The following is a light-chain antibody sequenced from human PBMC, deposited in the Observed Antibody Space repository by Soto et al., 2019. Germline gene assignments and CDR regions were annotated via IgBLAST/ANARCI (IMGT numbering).Light chain of an antibody. CDR2: ATS. J-gene: IGKJ1*01. CDR1: QAISTE. V-gene: IGKV1-6*01. CDR3: LQDYSYPRT. Sequence: AIQMTQSPSSLSASVGDRVTITCRASQAISTELGWYQQKPGNAPKLLIYATSILQSGVTSRFSGIRSGTDDTLAICSLQPEDFATYYCLQDYSYPRTFGQGTKVEIK.